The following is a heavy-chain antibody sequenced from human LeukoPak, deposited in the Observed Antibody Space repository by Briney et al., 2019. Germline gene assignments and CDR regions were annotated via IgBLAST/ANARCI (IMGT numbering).Heavy chain of an antibody. CDR1: GGSISSYY. V-gene: IGHV4-59*01. CDR2: IYYSGST. D-gene: IGHD3-10*01. CDR3: ARGPGVFHFDY. J-gene: IGHJ4*02. Sequence: SETLSLTCTVSGGSISSYYWSWIRQPPGKGLEWIGYIYYSGSTNYNPSLKSRVTISVDTSKNQFSLKLSSVTAADTAVYYCARGPGVFHFDYWGQGTLVTVSS.